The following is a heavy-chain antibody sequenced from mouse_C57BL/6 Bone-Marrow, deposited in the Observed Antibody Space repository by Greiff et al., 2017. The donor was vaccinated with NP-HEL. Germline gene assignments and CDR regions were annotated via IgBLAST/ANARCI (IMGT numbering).Heavy chain of an antibody. J-gene: IGHJ2*01. CDR3: ARHFFDY. V-gene: IGHV5-9*01. Sequence: DVMLVESGGGLVKPGGSLKLSCAASGFTFSSYTMSWVRQTPEKRLEWVATISGGGGNTYYPDSVKGRFTISRDNAKNTLYLQMSSLRSEDTALYYCARHFFDYWGQGTTLTVSS. CDR2: ISGGGGNT. CDR1: GFTFSSYT.